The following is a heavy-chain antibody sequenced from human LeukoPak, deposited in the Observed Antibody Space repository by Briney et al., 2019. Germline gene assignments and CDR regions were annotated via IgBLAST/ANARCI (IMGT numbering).Heavy chain of an antibody. CDR3: TRTRDYFATTRCFDY. Sequence: ASVKVSCKASGYMFSSYYMTWVRQAPGQGLEWMGWISGYNAKTNYAQKFQGRVTMTTDTSTRTAYLELRSLSSDDTAVYYCTRTRDYFATTRCFDYWGQGTLVTVSS. CDR1: GYMFSSYY. V-gene: IGHV1-18*01. J-gene: IGHJ4*02. D-gene: IGHD1-26*01. CDR2: ISGYNAKT.